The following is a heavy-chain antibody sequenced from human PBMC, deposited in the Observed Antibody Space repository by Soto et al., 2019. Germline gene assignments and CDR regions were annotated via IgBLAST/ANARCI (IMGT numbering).Heavy chain of an antibody. D-gene: IGHD5-12*01. J-gene: IGHJ3*02. CDR2: MNPNSGNT. Sequence: ASVKVSCKASGYTFTSYNVNWARQAIGQGLEWMGWMNPNSGNTGYAQKFQGRVTLTRNTSISTAYMEVSSLRSEDTAVYYCARASSGYGFDAFDMWGQGTMVTVSS. CDR1: GYTFTSYN. V-gene: IGHV1-8*01. CDR3: ARASSGYGFDAFDM.